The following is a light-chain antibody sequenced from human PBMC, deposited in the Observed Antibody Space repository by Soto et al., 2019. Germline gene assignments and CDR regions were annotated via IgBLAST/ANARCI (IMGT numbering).Light chain of an antibody. CDR1: QSLLYSDGNTY. CDR3: SQVTHWPLT. V-gene: IGKV2-30*01. CDR2: KVS. Sequence: DVVLTQSPLSLSVTLGQPASISCRSSQSLLYSDGNTYLNWFHQRPGQSPRSLIYKVSNRDSGVPDRFGGSGSGTDFTLRISTVEAEDVGVYYCSQVTHWPLTFGGGTKVEIK. J-gene: IGKJ4*01.